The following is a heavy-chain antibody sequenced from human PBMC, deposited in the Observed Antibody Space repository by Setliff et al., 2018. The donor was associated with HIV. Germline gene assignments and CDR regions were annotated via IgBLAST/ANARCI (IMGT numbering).Heavy chain of an antibody. CDR1: GGSITNDNNY. D-gene: IGHD3-22*01. V-gene: IGHV4-39*07. J-gene: IGHJ4*02. CDR3: ARAGGHYYDSSGYVFNY. CDR2: IYFNGKT. Sequence: SETLSLTCSVSGGSITNDNNYWGWIRQSPGKGLEWIGSIYFNGKTYNNLSLKSRVTITADESTSTAYMELSSLRSEDTAVYYCARAGGHYYDSSGYVFNYWGQGTLVTVSS.